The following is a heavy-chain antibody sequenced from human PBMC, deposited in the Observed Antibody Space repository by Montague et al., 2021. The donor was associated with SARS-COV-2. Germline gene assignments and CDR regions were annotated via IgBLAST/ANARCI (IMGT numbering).Heavy chain of an antibody. D-gene: IGHD2-8*01. CDR2: INHSGST. Sequence: SETLSLTSAVYGGSFSGYYWSWIRQPPGKGLEWIGEINHSGSTNYNPSLKSRVTISVDTSKNQFSLKLSSVTAADTAVYYCARANGYYFDYWGQGTLVTVSP. V-gene: IGHV4-34*01. J-gene: IGHJ4*02. CDR3: ARANGYYFDY. CDR1: GGSFSGYY.